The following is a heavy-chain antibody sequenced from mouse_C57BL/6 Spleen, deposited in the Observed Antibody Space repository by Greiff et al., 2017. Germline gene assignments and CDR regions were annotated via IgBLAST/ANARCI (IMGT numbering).Heavy chain of an antibody. CDR1: GYTFTSYW. CDR2: IDPSDSDT. CDR3: ARSITTVVANWYFDV. Sequence: QVQLQQPGAELVRPGSSVKLSCKASGYTFTSYWMHWVKQRPIQGLEWIGNIDPSDSDTHYNQKFKDKATLTVDKSSSTAYMQLSSLTSEDSAVYYCARSITTVVANWYFDVWGTGPTLTVSS. J-gene: IGHJ1*03. V-gene: IGHV1-52*01. D-gene: IGHD1-1*01.